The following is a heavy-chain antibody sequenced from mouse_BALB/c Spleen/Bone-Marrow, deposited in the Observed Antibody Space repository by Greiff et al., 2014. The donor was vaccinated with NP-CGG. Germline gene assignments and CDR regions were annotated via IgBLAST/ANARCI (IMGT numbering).Heavy chain of an antibody. CDR3: ATYYCGSSWGFAY. J-gene: IGHJ3*01. CDR2: IDPANGNT. Sequence: EVQLQQSGAELVKPGASVKLSCTASGFNIKDTYMHWVKQRPEQGLEWIGRIDPANGNTKYDPKFQGKATITADTSSNTAYLQXXXXTSEDTAVYYCATYYCGSSWGFAYWGQGTLVTVSA. D-gene: IGHD1-1*01. CDR1: GFNIKDTY. V-gene: IGHV14-3*02.